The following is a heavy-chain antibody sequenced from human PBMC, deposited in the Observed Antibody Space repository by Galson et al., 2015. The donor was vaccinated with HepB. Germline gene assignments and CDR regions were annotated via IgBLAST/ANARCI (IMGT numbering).Heavy chain of an antibody. D-gene: IGHD1-26*01. CDR2: IYSGGST. CDR1: GFTVSSNY. CDR3: ARHPWEGATPVDAFDI. V-gene: IGHV3-66*04. J-gene: IGHJ3*02. Sequence: SLRLSCAASGFTVSSNYTSWVRQAPGKGLEWVSVIYSGGSTYYADSVKGRFTISRDNSKNTLYLQMNSLRAEDTAVYYCARHPWEGATPVDAFDIWGQGTMVTVSS.